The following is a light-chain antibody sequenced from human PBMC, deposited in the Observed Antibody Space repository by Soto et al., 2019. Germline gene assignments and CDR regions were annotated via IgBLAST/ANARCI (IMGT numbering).Light chain of an antibody. J-gene: IGLJ2*01. CDR1: HSDVGGFDY. Sequence: SVLIQPASVSGSPGQSITISCTGTHSDVGGFDYVSWFQQYPGRAPKLLIFDVRDRPSGISNRFSGSKSGATASLTISGLQAEDEANYYCVSYTSRTNLVVFGTGTKLTVL. CDR3: VSYTSRTNLVV. CDR2: DVR. V-gene: IGLV2-14*03.